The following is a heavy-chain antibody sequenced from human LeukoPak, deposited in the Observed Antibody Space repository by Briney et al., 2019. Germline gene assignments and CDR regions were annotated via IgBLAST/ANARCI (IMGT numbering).Heavy chain of an antibody. CDR1: GFTFSGST. CDR3: IGQNYNDGSGYSYPDP. J-gene: IGHJ5*02. D-gene: IGHD3-22*01. CDR2: IGYKTDNYAT. V-gene: IGHV3-73*01. Sequence: PGGSLRLSCAASGFTFSGSTVHWVRQASGNGLEWLGRIGYKTDNYATSYAASMEGRFTISRDDSKNTAYLQMNSLKTEDTAVYYCIGQNYNDGSGYSYPDPRGQGTLVTVSS.